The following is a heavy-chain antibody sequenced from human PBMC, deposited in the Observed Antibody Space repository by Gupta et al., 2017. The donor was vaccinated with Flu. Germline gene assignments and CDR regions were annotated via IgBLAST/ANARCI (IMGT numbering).Heavy chain of an antibody. V-gene: IGHV3-73*01. CDR2: ITTKRYSYAT. Sequence: GFTFSGSAVHWVRQASGKGLEWIGRITTKRYSYATAYAASVKGRFTISRDDSRNTAYLQMNSLETEDTAVYYCIRPLGGDNEGFDYWGQGTLVTVSS. CDR3: IRPLGGDNEGFDY. D-gene: IGHD3-10*01. J-gene: IGHJ4*02. CDR1: GFTFSGSA.